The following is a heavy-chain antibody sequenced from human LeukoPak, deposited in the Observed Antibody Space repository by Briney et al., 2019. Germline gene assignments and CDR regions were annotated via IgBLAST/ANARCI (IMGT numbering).Heavy chain of an antibody. CDR2: ISYDGSKK. J-gene: IGHJ4*02. Sequence: GGSLRLSCAASGFTFSSYAMHWVRQAPGKGLEGVAVISYDGSKKYYADSVKGRFTISRDNSKNTLYLQMNSLRAEDTAVYYCARTRSPAGEVRTLDYWGQGTLVTVSS. CDR3: ARTRSPAGEVRTLDY. D-gene: IGHD2-2*01. V-gene: IGHV3-30-3*01. CDR1: GFTFSSYA.